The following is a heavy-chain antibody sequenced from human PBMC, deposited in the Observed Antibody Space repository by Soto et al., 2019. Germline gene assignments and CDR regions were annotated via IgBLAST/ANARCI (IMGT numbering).Heavy chain of an antibody. CDR1: GFPFSTDW. V-gene: IGHV3-7*03. CDR2: INPDGNVG. J-gene: IGHJ4*02. D-gene: IGHD4-4*01. CDR3: AGWGGHDYNY. Sequence: DVQLLGSGGGLVQPGGSLRLSCVGSGFPFSTDWMNWVRQAPGKGLEWVANINPDGNVGTYVDSVRGRFTTSRDNAKNSLYLQMNSPRADDTAVYFCAGWGGHDYNYWGQGIMVTVSS.